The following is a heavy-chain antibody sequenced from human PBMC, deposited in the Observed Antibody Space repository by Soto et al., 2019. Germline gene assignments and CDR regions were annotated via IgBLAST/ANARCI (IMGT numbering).Heavy chain of an antibody. CDR2: INAGNGDT. CDR3: AMSETDYSTFDY. CDR1: GYTCTRNA. J-gene: IGHJ4*02. V-gene: IGHV1-3*01. Sequence: QVQLVQSGAEVKKPGASVKVSCKASGYTCTRNAIHWVRQAPGQRLEWIGRINAGNGDTKYSQKFQGRVTITRDTSASAAYMELSTLGSEDTSVYFCAMSETDYSTFDYWGQGNRVTVSS. D-gene: IGHD2-21*01.